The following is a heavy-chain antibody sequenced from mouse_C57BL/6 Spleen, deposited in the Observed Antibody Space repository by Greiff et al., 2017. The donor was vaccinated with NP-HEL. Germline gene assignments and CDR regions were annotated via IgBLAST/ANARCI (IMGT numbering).Heavy chain of an antibody. CDR1: GYTFTSYW. J-gene: IGHJ4*01. CDR3: AYSNYPYYAMDY. Sequence: QVQLQQSGAELVKPGASVKLSCKASGYTFTSYWMHWVKPRPGRGLEWIGRIDPNSGGTKYNEKFKSKATLTVDKPSSTAYMQLSSLTSEDSAVYYCAYSNYPYYAMDYWGQGTSVTVSS. D-gene: IGHD2-5*01. CDR2: IDPNSGGT. V-gene: IGHV1-72*01.